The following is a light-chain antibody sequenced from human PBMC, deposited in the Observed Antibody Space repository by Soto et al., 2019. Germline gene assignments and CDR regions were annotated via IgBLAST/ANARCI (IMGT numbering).Light chain of an antibody. CDR1: SSDVGGYNY. V-gene: IGLV2-8*01. CDR3: SSYAGSKNCYV. J-gene: IGLJ1*01. Sequence: QSALTQPPSASGSPGQSVTISCTGTSSDVGGYNYVSWYQQHPGKAPKLMIYEVSKRPSGVPDRFSGSKSGNTASLTVSGLQAEDEADYYCSSYAGSKNCYVFGTGTKLTVL. CDR2: EVS.